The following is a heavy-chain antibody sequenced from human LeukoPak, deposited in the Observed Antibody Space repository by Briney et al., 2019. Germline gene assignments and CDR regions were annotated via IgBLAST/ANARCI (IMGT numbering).Heavy chain of an antibody. V-gene: IGHV3-48*04. CDR3: AKDQYSSGWYSRFDY. J-gene: IGHJ4*02. CDR2: ISSSSSTI. D-gene: IGHD6-19*01. CDR1: GLTFSSYS. Sequence: GGPLRLSCAASGLTFSSYSMNWVRQAPGKGLEWVSYISSSSSTIYYADSVKGRFTISRDNAKNSLYLQMNSLRAEDTAVYYCAKDQYSSGWYSRFDYWGQGTLVTVSS.